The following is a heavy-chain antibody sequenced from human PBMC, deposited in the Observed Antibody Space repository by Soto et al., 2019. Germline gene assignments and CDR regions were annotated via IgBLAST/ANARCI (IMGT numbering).Heavy chain of an antibody. CDR1: GDSFSGYF. CDR2: ITEGGTT. D-gene: IGHD2-8*01. CDR3: ARGADAMLSPHFDY. V-gene: IGHV4-34*01. Sequence: NPSETLSLTCAVHGDSFSGYFWTWIRQPPGKGLEWIAEITEGGTTNYSPSLKSRVSIAVDSSKRQFSLTLSSVTAADTAMYYCARGADAMLSPHFDYWSQGYLVTVSS. J-gene: IGHJ4*02.